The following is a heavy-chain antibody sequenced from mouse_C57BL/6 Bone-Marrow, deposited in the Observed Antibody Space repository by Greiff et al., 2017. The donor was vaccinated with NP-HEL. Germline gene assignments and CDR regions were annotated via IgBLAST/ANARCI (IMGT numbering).Heavy chain of an antibody. Sequence: EVHLVESGGDLVKPGGSLKLSCAASGFTFSSYGMSWVRQTPDKRLEWVATISSGGSYTYYPDSVKGRFTISRDNAKNTLYLQMSSLKSEDTAMYYCARDYYGSSYAFAYWGQGTLVTVSA. CDR3: ARDYYGSSYAFAY. CDR2: ISSGGSYT. J-gene: IGHJ3*01. D-gene: IGHD1-1*01. CDR1: GFTFSSYG. V-gene: IGHV5-6*01.